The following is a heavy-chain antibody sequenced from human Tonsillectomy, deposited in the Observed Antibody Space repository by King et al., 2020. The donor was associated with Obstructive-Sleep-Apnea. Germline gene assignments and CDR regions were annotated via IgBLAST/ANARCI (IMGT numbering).Heavy chain of an antibody. D-gene: IGHD2-21*02. CDR1: GFTFSNYN. CDR2: ISSSSSTI. J-gene: IGHJ4*02. V-gene: IGHV3-48*04. CDR3: ARDLTYCSGDCYFDY. Sequence: QLVQSGGDLVQPGGSLRLSCAASGFTFSNYNMNWVRQAPGKGLEWISYISSSSSTIYYADSVKGRFTISRDDAKNSVFLQMNRLRAEDTAVYYCARDLTYCSGDCYFDYWGQGSLVTVSS.